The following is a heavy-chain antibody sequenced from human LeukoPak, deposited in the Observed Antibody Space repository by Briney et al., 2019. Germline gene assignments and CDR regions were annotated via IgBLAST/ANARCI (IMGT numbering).Heavy chain of an antibody. CDR3: ARERERYFQH. CDR1: GYTFNNYD. Sequence: ASVKVSCKASGYTFNNYDINWVRQATGQGLEWMGWMNPNSGNTNYAQKLQGRVTMTTDTSTSTAYMELRSLRSDDTAVYYCARERERYFQHWGQGTLVTVSS. J-gene: IGHJ1*01. V-gene: IGHV1-18*01. CDR2: MNPNSGNT. D-gene: IGHD1-1*01.